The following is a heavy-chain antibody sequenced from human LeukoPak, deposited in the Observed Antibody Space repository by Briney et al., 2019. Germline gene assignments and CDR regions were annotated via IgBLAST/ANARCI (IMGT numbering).Heavy chain of an antibody. D-gene: IGHD2-15*01. V-gene: IGHV4-59*01. J-gene: IGHJ4*02. CDR3: ARVASGRGYFDY. CDR1: GGSISSYY. Sequence: SETLSLTCTVSGGSISSYYWSWIRKPPGKGLEWIGYSYYSGSTNYNPSLKSRVTISVDTSKNQFSLKLSSVTAADTAVYYCARVASGRGYFDYWGQGTLVTVSS. CDR2: SYYSGST.